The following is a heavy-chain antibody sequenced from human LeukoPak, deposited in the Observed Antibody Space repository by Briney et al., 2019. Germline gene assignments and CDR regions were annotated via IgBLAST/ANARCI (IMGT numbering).Heavy chain of an antibody. D-gene: IGHD1-26*01. CDR3: ARVSSGSYKVYFDY. V-gene: IGHV4-39*07. J-gene: IGHJ4*02. Sequence: PSETLSLACTVSGGSISSSSYYWGWIRQPPGKGLEWIGSVYYSGSTYYNPSLKSRVTISVDTSKNQFSLKLSSVTAADTAVYYCARVSSGSYKVYFDYWGQGTLVTVSS. CDR2: VYYSGST. CDR1: GGSISSSSYY.